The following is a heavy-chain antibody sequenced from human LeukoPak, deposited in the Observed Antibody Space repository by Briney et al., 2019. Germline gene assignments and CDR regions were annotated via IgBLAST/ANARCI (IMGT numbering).Heavy chain of an antibody. J-gene: IGHJ3*02. Sequence: PGGSLRLSCAASGFIFPNAWMNWVRQAPGKGLEWVSEISGSGGNTYYADSVKGRFTISRDKSKNTLYLQMNSLRVEDTAVYYCAKKAAINAFDIWGQGTMVTVSS. V-gene: IGHV3-23*01. CDR2: ISGSGGNT. CDR1: GFIFPNAW. CDR3: AKKAAINAFDI. D-gene: IGHD5-18*01.